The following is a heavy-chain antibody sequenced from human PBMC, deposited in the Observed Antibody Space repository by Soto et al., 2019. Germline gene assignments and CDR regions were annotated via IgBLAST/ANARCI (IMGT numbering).Heavy chain of an antibody. CDR1: GYTFTSYY. CDR2: INPSGGST. V-gene: IGHV1-46*01. J-gene: IGHJ2*01. Sequence: QVQVVQSGAEVKKPGASVKVSCKASGYTFTSYYMHWVRQAPGQGLEWMGIINPSGGSTRYAQKFQGRVTMTRDTSTSTVYMELSSLRSEHTAVYYCARDRSRYFDLWGRGTLVTVSS. CDR3: ARDRSRYFDL.